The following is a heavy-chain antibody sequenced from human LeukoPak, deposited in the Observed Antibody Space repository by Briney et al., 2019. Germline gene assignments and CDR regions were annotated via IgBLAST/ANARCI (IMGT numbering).Heavy chain of an antibody. CDR2: INHSGST. CDR1: GGSFSGYY. CDR3: ARVAAAAGTVYFQH. V-gene: IGHV4-34*01. D-gene: IGHD6-13*01. Sequence: SETLSLTCAVYGGSFSGYYWSWIRQPPGKGLEWIGEINHSGSTNYNPSLKSRVTISVDKSKNQFSLKLSSVTAADTAVYYCARVAAAAGTVYFQHWGQGTLVTVSS. J-gene: IGHJ1*01.